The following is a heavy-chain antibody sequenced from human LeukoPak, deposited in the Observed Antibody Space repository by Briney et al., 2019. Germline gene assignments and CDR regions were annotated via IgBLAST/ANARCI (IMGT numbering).Heavy chain of an antibody. CDR1: GETVSSVAYY. D-gene: IGHD6-6*01. CDR2: IYSSGST. J-gene: IGHJ5*02. Sequence: SQTLSPTCSVSGETVSSVAYYWSWIRQHPGKGLEWIGNIYSSGSTYYNPTLRSRLTISVDTSNNQFSLKMTSVTAADMAVYYCARGGVAARLMYGFQNWFDPWGQGTLVTVSS. V-gene: IGHV4-31*03. CDR3: ARGGVAARLMYGFQNWFDP.